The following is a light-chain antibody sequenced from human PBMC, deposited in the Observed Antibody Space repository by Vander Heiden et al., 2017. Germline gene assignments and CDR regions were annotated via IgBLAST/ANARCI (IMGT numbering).Light chain of an antibody. CDR2: AAS. V-gene: IGKV1-39*01. Sequence: DIQMTPSPSSLSAFVGDRVTITCRASQSISVYLNWYQQKPGKPPKLLIYAASTLQSGVPSRFSGSGSGTDFTLTISSLQPEDFATYYCQQSYNSWTFGQGTKVQVK. CDR3: QQSYNSWT. CDR1: QSISVY. J-gene: IGKJ1*01.